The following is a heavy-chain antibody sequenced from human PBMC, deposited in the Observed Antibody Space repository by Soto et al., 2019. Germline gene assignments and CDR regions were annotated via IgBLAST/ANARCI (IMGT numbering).Heavy chain of an antibody. D-gene: IGHD2-21*01. Sequence: SETLSLTCVVSGGSLSDYIWSWIRQPPGMALEWIGEINHLGSINYNPSLKSRVTMSVDTSKNQFSLTLNSVTAADTATYYCARGGISHWAYFYYMDVWDRGTTVTVSS. J-gene: IGHJ6*03. CDR1: GGSLSDYI. CDR3: ARGGISHWAYFYYMDV. V-gene: IGHV4-34*01. CDR2: INHLGSI.